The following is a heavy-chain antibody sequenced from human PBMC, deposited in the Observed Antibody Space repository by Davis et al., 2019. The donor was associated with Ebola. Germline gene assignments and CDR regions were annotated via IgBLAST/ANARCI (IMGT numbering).Heavy chain of an antibody. J-gene: IGHJ5*02. CDR3: ARDHENSYGRRFDP. V-gene: IGHV4-59*01. CDR1: GGSISTYH. D-gene: IGHD5-18*01. Sequence: PSETLSLTCTVSGGSISTYHWTWIRQPPGKGLEWIGYVQNIGSTKYNPSLRSRVPLLVDTSKNQFSLEMSSVTAADTAVYYCARDHENSYGRRFDPWGQGIQVTVSS. CDR2: VQNIGST.